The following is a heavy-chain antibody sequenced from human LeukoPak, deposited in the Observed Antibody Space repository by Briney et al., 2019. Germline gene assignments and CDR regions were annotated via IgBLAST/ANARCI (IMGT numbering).Heavy chain of an antibody. J-gene: IGHJ6*03. D-gene: IGHD6-6*01. CDR2: INHSGST. CDR1: GGSFSGYY. Sequence: SETLSLTCAVYGGSFSGYYWSWIRQPPGKGLEWIGEINHSGSTNYNPSLKSRVTISVDTSKNQFSLKLSSVTAADTAEYYCARVSRIAARPGSYYYYYMDVWGKGTTVTVSS. CDR3: ARVSRIAARPGSYYYYYMDV. V-gene: IGHV4-34*01.